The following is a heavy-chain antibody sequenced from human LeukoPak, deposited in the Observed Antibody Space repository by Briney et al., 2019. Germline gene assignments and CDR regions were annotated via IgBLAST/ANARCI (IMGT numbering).Heavy chain of an antibody. CDR3: ARDGGYDYVWGSYRTSFDY. D-gene: IGHD3-16*02. Sequence: GGSLRLSCAASGFTFSSYSMNWVRQAPGKGLEWVSSISSSSSYIYYADSVKGRFTISRDNAKNSLYLQMNSLRAEDTAVYYCARDGGYDYVWGSYRTSFDYWGQGTLVTVSS. CDR1: GFTFSSYS. CDR2: ISSSSSYI. V-gene: IGHV3-21*01. J-gene: IGHJ4*02.